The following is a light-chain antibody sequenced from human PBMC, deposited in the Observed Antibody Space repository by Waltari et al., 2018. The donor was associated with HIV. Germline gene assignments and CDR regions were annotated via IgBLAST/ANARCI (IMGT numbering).Light chain of an antibody. CDR2: DAS. CDR3: QQYQTDSET. CDR1: QTIRSW. V-gene: IGKV1-5*03. Sequence: DIEMTQSPSTLSASVGDRVTITCRASQTIRSWLAWYQQKPGKAPKLLIYDASTLQRGVPSRFSGSGSGTDFSLIISSLQPDDFATYYCQQYQTDSETFGQGTRLEMK. J-gene: IGKJ2*01.